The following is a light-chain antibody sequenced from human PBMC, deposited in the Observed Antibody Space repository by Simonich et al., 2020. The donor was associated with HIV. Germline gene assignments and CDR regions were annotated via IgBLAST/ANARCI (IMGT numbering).Light chain of an antibody. Sequence: DIVMTQSPDPLAVSLGERATINCKSSQSVLYSSNNKNYLAWYQQKPGQPPKLLIYWASTRESGVPDRFSCSGSGTDFTLTISSLQAEDVAVYYCQQYYSSPFTFGPGTKVDIK. V-gene: IGKV4-1*01. J-gene: IGKJ3*01. CDR2: WAS. CDR3: QQYYSSPFT. CDR1: QSVLYSSNNKNY.